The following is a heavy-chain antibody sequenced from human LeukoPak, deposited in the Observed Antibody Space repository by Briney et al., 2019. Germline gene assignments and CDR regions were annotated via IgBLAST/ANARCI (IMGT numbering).Heavy chain of an antibody. Sequence: GGSLRLSCAASGFAFSSYGMHWVRQAPGKGLEWVAVIWDDGSNKYYADSVRGRITISRDNSKNALFLQVNSLRTEDTAVYYCARAATGTSRDYWGQGTLLTVSS. V-gene: IGHV3-33*01. D-gene: IGHD6-13*01. CDR2: IWDDGSNK. J-gene: IGHJ4*02. CDR3: ARAATGTSRDY. CDR1: GFAFSSYG.